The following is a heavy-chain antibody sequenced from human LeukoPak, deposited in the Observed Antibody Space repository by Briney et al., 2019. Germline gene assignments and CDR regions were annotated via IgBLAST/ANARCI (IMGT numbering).Heavy chain of an antibody. Sequence: PGGSLRLSCSASGFIFSPYAMHWVRQAPGKGLEWVAVISYDGSNKYYADSVKGRFTISRDNSKNTLYLQMNSLRAEDTAVYYCARSSGSHPRLNWFDPWGRGTLVTVSS. D-gene: IGHD1-26*01. CDR3: ARSSGSHPRLNWFDP. CDR1: GFIFSPYA. CDR2: ISYDGSNK. V-gene: IGHV3-30-3*01. J-gene: IGHJ5*02.